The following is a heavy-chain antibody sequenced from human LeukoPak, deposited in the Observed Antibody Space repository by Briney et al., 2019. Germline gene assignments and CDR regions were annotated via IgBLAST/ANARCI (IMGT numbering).Heavy chain of an antibody. CDR2: ISGSDSTV. D-gene: IGHD3-10*01. CDR1: GFTFSSYG. Sequence: PGGSLRLSCAASGFTFSSYGMNWVRQAPGKGLTWVSYISGSDSTVYYADSVRGRFTISRDNTKNSLYLQMNSLRAEDTAIYYCERDRRGVWFEESSNWFGPWGQGILVTVSS. J-gene: IGHJ5*02. CDR3: ERDRRGVWFEESSNWFGP. V-gene: IGHV3-48*04.